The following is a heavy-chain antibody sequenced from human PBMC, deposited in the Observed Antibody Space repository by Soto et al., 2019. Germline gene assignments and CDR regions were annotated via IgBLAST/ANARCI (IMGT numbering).Heavy chain of an antibody. CDR3: ARVSGIYYYGMDV. CDR2: INYSGST. J-gene: IGHJ6*02. Sequence: SETLSLTCTVSGGSISSYYWSWIRQPPGKGLEWIGEINYSGSTNYNPSLKSRVTISVDTSKNQVSLKLSSVTAADTAVYYCARVSGIYYYGMDVWGQGTTVTV. CDR1: GGSISSYY. D-gene: IGHD3-10*01. V-gene: IGHV4-59*12.